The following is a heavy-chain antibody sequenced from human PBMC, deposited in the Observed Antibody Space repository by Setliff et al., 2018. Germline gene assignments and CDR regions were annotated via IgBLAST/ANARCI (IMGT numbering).Heavy chain of an antibody. Sequence: PSETLSLTCIVSGGSINSYYWNWIRQPPGKGLEWIGYIYYSGNSNYDTNYNPSLKSRVTILSDTSENQFSLRLNSVTAADTAVYYCARLFILTGYYNYFDYWGQGTLVTVSS. CDR2: IYYSGNSNYDT. CDR1: GGSINSYY. D-gene: IGHD3-9*01. V-gene: IGHV4-59*01. J-gene: IGHJ4*02. CDR3: ARLFILTGYYNYFDY.